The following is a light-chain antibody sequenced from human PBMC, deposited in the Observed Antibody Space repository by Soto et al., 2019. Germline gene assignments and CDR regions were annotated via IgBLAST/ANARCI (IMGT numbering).Light chain of an antibody. V-gene: IGLV2-14*01. J-gene: IGLJ3*02. CDR2: EVN. CDR1: SSDVGYNH. CDR3: SSYTSRSPVL. Sequence: QSVLTQPASVSGSPGQSITISCTGTSSDVGYNHVSWYQHHPGKAPRLMIYEVNNRPSGVSHRFSGSQSENTASLTISGLQAEDEADYYCSSYTSRSPVLFGGGTKLTVL.